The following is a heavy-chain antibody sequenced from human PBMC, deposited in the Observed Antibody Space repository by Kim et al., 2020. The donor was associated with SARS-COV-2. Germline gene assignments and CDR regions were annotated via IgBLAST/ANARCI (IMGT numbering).Heavy chain of an antibody. J-gene: IGHJ6*02. D-gene: IGHD3-3*01. CDR3: ARIFGGYYYGMDV. CDR1: GGSISSYY. V-gene: IGHV4-59*01. Sequence: SETLSLTCTVSGGSISSYYWSWIRQPPGKGLEWIGYIYYSGSTNYNPSLKSRVTISVDTSKNQFSLKLSSVTAADTAVYYCARIFGGYYYGMDVWGQGTTVTVSS. CDR2: IYYSGST.